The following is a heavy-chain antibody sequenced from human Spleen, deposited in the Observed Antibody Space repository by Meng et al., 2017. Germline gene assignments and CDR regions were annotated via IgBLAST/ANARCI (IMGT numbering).Heavy chain of an antibody. CDR1: GFTFNKYW. CDR3: ARFDFWSGYNAGSPFYYYGLDV. V-gene: IGHV3-7*03. J-gene: IGHJ6*02. D-gene: IGHD3-3*01. Sequence: GESLKISCATSGFTFNKYWMNWVRQAPGKGLEWVANIKQDGSEKYYADSVKGRFTISRDNSKNTLYLQMNSLRAGDTAVYYCARFDFWSGYNAGSPFYYYGLDVWGLGITVTVSS. CDR2: IKQDGSEK.